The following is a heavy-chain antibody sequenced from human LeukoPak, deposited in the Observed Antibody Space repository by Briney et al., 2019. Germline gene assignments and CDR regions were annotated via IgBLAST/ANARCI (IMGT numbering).Heavy chain of an antibody. CDR3: AIRTYHRDAFDI. D-gene: IGHD3-16*01. CDR1: GFTFSSYG. Sequence: GGSLRLSCAASGFTFSSYGMHWVRQAPGKGLEWVAVISYDGSNKYYADSVKGRFTISRDNSKNTLYLQMNSLRAEDTAVYYCAIRTYHRDAFDIWGQGTMVTVSS. CDR2: ISYDGSNK. V-gene: IGHV3-30*03. J-gene: IGHJ3*02.